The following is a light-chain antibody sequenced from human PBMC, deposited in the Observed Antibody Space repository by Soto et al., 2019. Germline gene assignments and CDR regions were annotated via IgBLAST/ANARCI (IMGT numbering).Light chain of an antibody. Sequence: EIVMTQSPATLSVSPGERATLSCRASQSISSNLAWYQQKPGQAPRLLIYGASNRATGIPDRFSGSGSGTEFTLTITSLQSEDFAVYYCQHYNRWPLTFGGGTKVDIK. CDR1: QSISSN. CDR3: QHYNRWPLT. CDR2: GAS. J-gene: IGKJ4*01. V-gene: IGKV3D-15*01.